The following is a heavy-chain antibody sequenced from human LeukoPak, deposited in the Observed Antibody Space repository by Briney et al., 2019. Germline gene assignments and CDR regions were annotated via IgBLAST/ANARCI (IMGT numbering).Heavy chain of an antibody. Sequence: GGSLRLSCAASGFTFSSYAMSWVRQAPGKGLEWVSSISSSSSYIYYADSVKGRFTISRDNAKNSLYLQMNSLRAEDTAVYYCARSTYYEASGRTPRTAFDIWGQGTMVTVSS. CDR2: ISSSSSYI. CDR3: ARSTYYEASGRTPRTAFDI. J-gene: IGHJ3*02. D-gene: IGHD3-22*01. CDR1: GFTFSSYA. V-gene: IGHV3-21*06.